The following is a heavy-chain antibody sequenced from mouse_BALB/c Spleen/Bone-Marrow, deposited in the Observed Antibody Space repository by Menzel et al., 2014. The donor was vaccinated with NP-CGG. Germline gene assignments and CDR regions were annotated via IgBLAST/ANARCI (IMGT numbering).Heavy chain of an antibody. Sequence: VQLVESGPELVKPGASVKMSCKASGYTFTDYWMHWVKQRPGQGLEWIGAIDTSDSYTSYNQKFKGKATLTVDEPSSTAYMQLSSLTSEDSAVYYCARGDWDDAYWGQGALVTVSA. V-gene: IGHV1-69*02. CDR2: IDTSDSYT. CDR1: GYTFTDYW. D-gene: IGHD4-1*01. J-gene: IGHJ3*01. CDR3: ARGDWDDAY.